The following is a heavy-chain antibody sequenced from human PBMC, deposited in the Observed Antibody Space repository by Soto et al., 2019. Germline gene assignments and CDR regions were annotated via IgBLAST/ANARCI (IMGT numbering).Heavy chain of an antibody. D-gene: IGHD6-6*01. CDR2: ISWNSGSI. J-gene: IGHJ6*02. V-gene: IGHV3-9*01. CDR3: AKAKAARPSYYYYGMDV. CDR1: GFTFDDYA. Sequence: GGSLRLSCAASGFTFDDYAMHWVRQAPGKGLEWVSGISWNSGSIGYAGSVKGRFTISRDNAKNSLYLQMNSLRAEDTALYYCAKAKAARPSYYYYGMDVWGQGTTVTVSS.